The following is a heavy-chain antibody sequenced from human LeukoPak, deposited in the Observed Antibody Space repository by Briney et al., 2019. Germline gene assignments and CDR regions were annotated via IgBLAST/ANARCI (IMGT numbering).Heavy chain of an antibody. V-gene: IGHV3-21*01. Sequence: GGSLRLSCAASGFTFSRLWMHWVRQAPGKGLEWVSSISSSSYIYYADSVKGRFTISRDNAKNSLYLQMNSLRAEDTAVYYCARDIGGMDVWGQGTTVTVSS. CDR2: ISSSSYI. CDR3: ARDIGGMDV. D-gene: IGHD3-10*01. J-gene: IGHJ6*02. CDR1: GFTFSRLW.